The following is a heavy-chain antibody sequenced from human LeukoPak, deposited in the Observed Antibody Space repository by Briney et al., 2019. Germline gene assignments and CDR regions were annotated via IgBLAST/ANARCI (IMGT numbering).Heavy chain of an antibody. V-gene: IGHV4-59*01. CDR2: IYYSGST. Sequence: SETLSLTCTVSGGSISSYYWSWIRQPPGKGLEWTGYIYYSGSTNYNPSLKSRVTISVDTSKNQFSLKLSSVTAADTAVYYCARDRLIDAFDIWGQGTMVTVSS. CDR1: GGSISSYY. CDR3: ARDRLIDAFDI. J-gene: IGHJ3*02.